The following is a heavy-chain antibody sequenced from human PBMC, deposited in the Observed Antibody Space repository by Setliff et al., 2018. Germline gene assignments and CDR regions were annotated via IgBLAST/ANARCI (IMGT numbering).Heavy chain of an antibody. Sequence: TQTLTLTCSFSGFSLSTGGVGVGWIRQPPGKGLEWLALIYWHGEKRYSPSLKSRLTITRDASKDQVVLTMTKMDPVDTATYYCAHKAIPSEGSTFVYWGQGKLVTVSS. CDR2: IYWHGEK. D-gene: IGHD2-2*01. J-gene: IGHJ4*02. CDR1: GFSLSTGGVG. V-gene: IGHV2-5*01. CDR3: AHKAIPSEGSTFVY.